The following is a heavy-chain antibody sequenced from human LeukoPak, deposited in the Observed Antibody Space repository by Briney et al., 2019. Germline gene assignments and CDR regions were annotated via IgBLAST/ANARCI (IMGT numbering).Heavy chain of an antibody. Sequence: GGSLRLSCAASGFTFSSYWMHWVRQAPGKGLVWVSRINSDGSSTSYADSVKGRFTISRDNAKNTLYLQMNSLRAEDTAVYYCARLWASGGAFDIWGQGTMVTVS. CDR3: ARLWASGGAFDI. V-gene: IGHV3-74*01. J-gene: IGHJ3*02. CDR1: GFTFSSYW. CDR2: INSDGSST. D-gene: IGHD2-21*01.